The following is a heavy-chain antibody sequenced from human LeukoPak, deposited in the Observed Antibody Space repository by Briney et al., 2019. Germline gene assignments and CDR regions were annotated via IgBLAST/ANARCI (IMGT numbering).Heavy chain of an antibody. CDR2: INPTGGST. CDR1: GYTFTSYY. V-gene: IGHV1-46*01. D-gene: IGHD3-3*01. Sequence: ASVKVSCKASGYTFTSYYMHWVRQAPGQGLEWMGLINPTGGSTGYAQKFQGRVTMTRDTSSSTAYMELSRLRFDDTVVYYCARGPRITIFGVVMANDAFDIWGQGTMVTVSS. CDR3: ARGPRITIFGVVMANDAFDI. J-gene: IGHJ3*02.